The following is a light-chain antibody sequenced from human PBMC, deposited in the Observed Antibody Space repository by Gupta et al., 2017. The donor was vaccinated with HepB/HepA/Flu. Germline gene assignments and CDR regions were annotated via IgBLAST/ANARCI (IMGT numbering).Light chain of an antibody. CDR1: QDLLFSDGNTF. CDR2: RGS. V-gene: IGKV2-30*01. J-gene: IGKJ4*01. Sequence: DVVMTQSPLSLPVTLGQSASISCRSSQDLLFSDGNTFLHWYQQRPGQSPRRLIYRGSNRDSGVPDRFSGSGSGTDFTLEISRVEAEDVGIYYCGQCKDWPLTFGGGTKVEIK. CDR3: GQCKDWPLT.